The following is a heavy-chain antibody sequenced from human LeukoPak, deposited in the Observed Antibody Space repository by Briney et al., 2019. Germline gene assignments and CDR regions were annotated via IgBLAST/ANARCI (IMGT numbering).Heavy chain of an antibody. J-gene: IGHJ4*02. CDR2: ISYDGSNK. D-gene: IGHD3-22*01. CDR1: GFTFSSYA. V-gene: IGHV3-30-3*01. CDR3: ARMYYYDSSGNFDY. Sequence: GGSLRLSCAASGFTFSSYAMHWVRQAPGKGLEWVAVISYDGSNKYYADSVKGRFTISRDNSKNTLYLQMNSLRAEDTAVYYCARMYYYDSSGNFDYWGQGTLVTVSS.